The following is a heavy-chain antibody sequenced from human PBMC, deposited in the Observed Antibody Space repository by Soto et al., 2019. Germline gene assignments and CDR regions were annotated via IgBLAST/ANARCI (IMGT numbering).Heavy chain of an antibody. Sequence: ASVKVSCKASGLTYSSHVISWVRQAPGQGREWMGGIIPLFGIPKYAQKFQGRLTITADKSTSTAYMELSSLRSEDTAVYYCARGVVHTNVVFKGFDPWGQGTPVTVYS. CDR3: ARGVVHTNVVFKGFDP. CDR2: IIPLFGIP. D-gene: IGHD3-22*01. J-gene: IGHJ5*02. CDR1: GLTYSSHV. V-gene: IGHV1-69*10.